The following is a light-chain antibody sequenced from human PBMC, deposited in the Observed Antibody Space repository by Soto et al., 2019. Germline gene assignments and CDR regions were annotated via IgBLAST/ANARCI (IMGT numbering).Light chain of an antibody. V-gene: IGKV3-20*01. CDR3: KQFGSSPGFT. J-gene: IGKJ3*01. Sequence: EIVLTQSPGTLSLSPGERATLSCRASQSINSRYLAWYQQKPGQAPRLLIYGASSRATGIPDRFSGSGSGTDVTLTISRLEPEDFAVYYCKQFGSSPGFTFGPGTKVDIK. CDR1: QSINSRY. CDR2: GAS.